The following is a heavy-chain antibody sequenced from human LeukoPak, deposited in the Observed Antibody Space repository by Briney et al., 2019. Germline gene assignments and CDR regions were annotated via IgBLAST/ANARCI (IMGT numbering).Heavy chain of an antibody. CDR3: ARDSSSGWYGGNWFDP. D-gene: IGHD6-19*01. Sequence: SETLSLTCVVYGGTFSGYYWSWIHQPPGKGLEWIGEINHSGSTNYNPSLKSRVTISVDTSKNQFSLKLSSVTAADTAVYYCARDSSSGWYGGNWFDPWGQGTLVTVSS. V-gene: IGHV4-34*01. J-gene: IGHJ5*02. CDR2: INHSGST. CDR1: GGTFSGYY.